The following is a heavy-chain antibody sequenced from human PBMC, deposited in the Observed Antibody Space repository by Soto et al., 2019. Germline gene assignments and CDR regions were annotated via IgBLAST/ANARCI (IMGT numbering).Heavy chain of an antibody. CDR1: GGSIGSSFW. CDR2: VNHSGTT. D-gene: IGHD2-21*02. CDR3: ASRCGSNCYHFEY. J-gene: IGHJ4*02. Sequence: QVHLQESGPGLVKPSGTLSLTCAVSGGSIGSSFWWSGVRQPPGEGLEWIGEVNHSGTTNYNPPHNSRVTIAVDKAKNQISAQLRSITVADTAIYYGASRCGSNCYHFEYWGQGTLGTVSS. V-gene: IGHV4-4*02.